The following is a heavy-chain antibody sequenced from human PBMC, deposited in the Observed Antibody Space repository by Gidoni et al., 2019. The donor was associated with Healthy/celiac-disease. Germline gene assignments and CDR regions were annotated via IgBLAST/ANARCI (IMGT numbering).Heavy chain of an antibody. CDR2: ISGSGGST. D-gene: IGHD6-13*01. J-gene: IGHJ3*02. CDR3: AKSKAAAGTDAFDI. CDR1: GLHLRSYA. Sequence: VQLLESGGGLVQPGGSLRLACAASGLHLRSYAMSWVRQAPGKGLEWVSAISGSGGSTYYADSVKGRFTISRDNSKNTLYLQMNSLRAEDTAVYYCAKSKAAAGTDAFDIWGQGTMVTVSS. V-gene: IGHV3-23*01.